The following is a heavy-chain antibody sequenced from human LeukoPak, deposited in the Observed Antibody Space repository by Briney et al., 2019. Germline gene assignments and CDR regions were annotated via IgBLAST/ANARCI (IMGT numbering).Heavy chain of an antibody. J-gene: IGHJ4*02. CDR1: GYTFTGYY. Sequence: GASVKVSCKASGYTFTGYYMHWVRQAPGQGLEWMGWINPNSGGTNYAQKFQSRVTMTRDTSISTAYMELSRLRSDDTAVYYCARGHAYYGSGISYWGQGTLVTVSS. CDR3: ARGHAYYGSGISY. D-gene: IGHD3-10*01. V-gene: IGHV1-2*02. CDR2: INPNSGGT.